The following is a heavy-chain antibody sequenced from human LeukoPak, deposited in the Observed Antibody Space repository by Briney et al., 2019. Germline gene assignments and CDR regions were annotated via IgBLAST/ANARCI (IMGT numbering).Heavy chain of an antibody. J-gene: IGHJ4*02. CDR1: GFTFSDYY. Sequence: GGSPRLSCAASGFTFSDYYMSWIRQAPGKGLEWVSYISTGGSTIYYADSVTGRFTISRDNAKNSLYLQMNSLRAEDTAVYYCARDYYDSSGYYIVSRWGQGTLVTVSS. D-gene: IGHD3-22*01. CDR2: ISTGGSTI. V-gene: IGHV3-11*04. CDR3: ARDYYDSSGYYIVSR.